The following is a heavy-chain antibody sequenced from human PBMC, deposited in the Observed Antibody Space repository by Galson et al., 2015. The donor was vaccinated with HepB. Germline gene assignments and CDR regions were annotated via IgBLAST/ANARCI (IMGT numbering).Heavy chain of an antibody. D-gene: IGHD1-26*01. CDR3: AREGSPSGSYYSREGARDAFDI. V-gene: IGHV3-30-3*01. CDR1: GFTFSSYA. CDR2: ISYDGSNK. Sequence: SLRLSCAASGFTFSSYAMHWVRQAPGKGLEWVAVISYDGSNKYYADSVKGRFTISRDNSKNTLYLQMNSLGAEDTAVYYCAREGSPSGSYYSREGARDAFDIWGQGTMVTVSS. J-gene: IGHJ3*02.